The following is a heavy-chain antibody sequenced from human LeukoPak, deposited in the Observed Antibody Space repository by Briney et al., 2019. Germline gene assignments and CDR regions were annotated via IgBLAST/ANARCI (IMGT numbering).Heavy chain of an antibody. CDR3: ARDCSSNSCSQN. J-gene: IGHJ4*02. D-gene: IGHD2-2*01. Sequence: ASVKVSCKASGYTFTSYDINWVRHATGQGLEWMGWMNPNSGNTGYAQKFHGRVTMTSNTSISTAYMDLSSLRSEDTAVYYFARDCSSNSCSQNWGEGNLVTVSS. CDR2: MNPNSGNT. V-gene: IGHV1-8*01. CDR1: GYTFTSYD.